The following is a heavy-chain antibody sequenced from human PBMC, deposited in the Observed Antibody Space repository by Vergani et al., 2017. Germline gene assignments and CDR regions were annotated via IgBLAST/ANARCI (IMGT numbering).Heavy chain of an antibody. CDR3: ARDSEDGSGSYDGFDP. CDR2: IYYSGST. J-gene: IGHJ5*02. V-gene: IGHV4-39*07. Sequence: QLQLQESGPGLVKPSETLSLTCTVSGGSISSSSYYWGWIRQPPGKGLEWIGSIYYSGSTYYNPSLKSRVTISVDTSKNQFSLKLSSVTAAETAVYYCARDSEDGSGSYDGFDPWGQGTLVTVSS. CDR1: GGSISSSSYY. D-gene: IGHD3-10*01.